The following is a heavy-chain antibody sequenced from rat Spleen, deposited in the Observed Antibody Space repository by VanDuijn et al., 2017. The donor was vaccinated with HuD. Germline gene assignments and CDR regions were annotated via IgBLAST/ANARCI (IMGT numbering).Heavy chain of an antibody. J-gene: IGHJ3*01. V-gene: IGHV5-29*01. CDR3: TRLYYSNWFAY. Sequence: EVQLMESGGGLVQPGRSLKLSCVASGFTFNNYWMTWVRQAPTKGLEWVATISYDGSSTYYRDPEKGRFTISRDNAKSTLYLQMDSLRSEDTATYYCTRLYYSNWFAYWGQGTLVTVSS. CDR2: ISYDGSST. D-gene: IGHD1-1*01. CDR1: GFTFNNYW.